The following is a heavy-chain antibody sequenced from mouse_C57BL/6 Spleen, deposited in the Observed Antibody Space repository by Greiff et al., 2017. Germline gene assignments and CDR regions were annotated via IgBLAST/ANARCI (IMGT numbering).Heavy chain of an antibody. V-gene: IGHV3-1*01. J-gene: IGHJ1*03. Sequence: EVQLQESGPGMVKPSQSLSLTCTVTGYSITSGYDWHWIRHFPGNKLEWMGYISYSGSTNYNPSLKSRISITHDTSKNPFFLKLNSVTTEDTATYYCARIITTDWYFDVWGTGTTVTVSS. D-gene: IGHD1-2*01. CDR1: GYSITSGYD. CDR2: ISYSGST. CDR3: ARIITTDWYFDV.